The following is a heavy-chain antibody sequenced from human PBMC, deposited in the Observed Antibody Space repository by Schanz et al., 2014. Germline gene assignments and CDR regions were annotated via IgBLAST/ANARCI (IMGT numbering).Heavy chain of an antibody. J-gene: IGHJ4*02. Sequence: QVPLVQSGAEVKKPGASVKVSCKASGYTFSSYGITWVRQAPGQGLEWMGWINGYNGHTLYAQKFQGRVTMTTDTSTSTSYMELTSLRFDDTAVYYCARDFSAYVGNYFDYWGQGTLVTVSS. CDR3: ARDFSAYVGNYFDY. CDR1: GYTFSSYG. D-gene: IGHD5-12*01. CDR2: INGYNGHT. V-gene: IGHV1-18*01.